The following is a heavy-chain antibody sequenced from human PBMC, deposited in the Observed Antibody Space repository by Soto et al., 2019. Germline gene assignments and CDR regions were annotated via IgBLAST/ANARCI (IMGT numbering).Heavy chain of an antibody. CDR3: TTDSYRTIIIVSFDY. CDR2: IKSTIDGGTT. V-gene: IGHV3-15*07. J-gene: IGHJ4*01. Sequence: GSLRLSCAASGFAFPNAWMNWVRQAPGKGLEWVGRIKSTIDGGTTDYAEPVKGRFAISRDDSNNMVYLQMNSLKIEDTAVYYCTTDSYRTIIIVSFDYWGHGTLVTVSS. CDR1: GFAFPNAW. D-gene: IGHD3-22*01.